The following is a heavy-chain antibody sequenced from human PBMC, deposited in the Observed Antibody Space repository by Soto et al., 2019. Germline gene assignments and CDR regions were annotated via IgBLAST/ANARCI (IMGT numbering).Heavy chain of an antibody. V-gene: IGHV3-64*01. J-gene: IGHJ6*03. CDR3: ARRARPDFYYMDV. CDR1: GFTLSGYA. D-gene: IGHD6-6*01. CDR2: ISSNGVGT. Sequence: EVQLAESGGGLAQPGGSLRLSCAASGFTLSGYAMDWVRQAPGKGLEYVSGISSNGVGTYYANSVQGRFTISSDNSKNTVYLQIGSLRPEDMAVYYCARRARPDFYYMDVWGKGTTVTVSS.